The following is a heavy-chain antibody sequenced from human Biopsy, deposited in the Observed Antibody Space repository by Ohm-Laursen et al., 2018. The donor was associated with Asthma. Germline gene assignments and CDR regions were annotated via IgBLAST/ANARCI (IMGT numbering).Heavy chain of an antibody. CDR3: ARGRGGTYGRTFES. CDR2: LYNSGTT. CDR1: GGSISTYY. D-gene: IGHD1-26*01. Sequence: GTLSLTCTVSGGSISTYYWTWIRQPPGKGLEWVAYLYNSGTTNYNPSLKSRVTISVDTSKNQVSLNVRSVTAADTAVYYCARGRGGTYGRTFESWGQGTLVTVSS. J-gene: IGHJ4*02. V-gene: IGHV4-59*01.